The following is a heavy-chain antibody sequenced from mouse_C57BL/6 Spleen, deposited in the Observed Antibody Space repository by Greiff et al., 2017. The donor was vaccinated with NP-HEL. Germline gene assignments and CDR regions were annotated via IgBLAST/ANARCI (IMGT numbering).Heavy chain of an antibody. V-gene: IGHV1-62-2*01. J-gene: IGHJ2*01. Sequence: VKLMESGAELVKPGASVKLSCKASGYTFTEYTIHWVKQRSGQGLEWIGWFYPGSGSIKYNEKFKDKATLTADKSSSTVYMELSRLTSEDSAVYFGARHEDRGYYTGFDYWGQGTTLTVSS. CDR3: ARHEDRGYYTGFDY. D-gene: IGHD2-12*01. CDR2: FYPGSGSI. CDR1: GYTFTEYT.